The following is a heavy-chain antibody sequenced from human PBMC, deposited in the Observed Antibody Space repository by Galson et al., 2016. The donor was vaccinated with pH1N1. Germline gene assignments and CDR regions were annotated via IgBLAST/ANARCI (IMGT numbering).Heavy chain of an antibody. CDR1: GFTFSSYS. Sequence: SLRLSCAASGFTFSSYSMNWVRQAPGKGLEWVSYISSSSSTIYYADSVKGRFTISRDNAKNSLYLQVNSLRAEDTAVYYCARVNHYYYYGMDVWGQGTTVTVSS. J-gene: IGHJ6*02. CDR3: ARVNHYYYYGMDV. CDR2: ISSSSSTI. V-gene: IGHV3-48*01. D-gene: IGHD1-14*01.